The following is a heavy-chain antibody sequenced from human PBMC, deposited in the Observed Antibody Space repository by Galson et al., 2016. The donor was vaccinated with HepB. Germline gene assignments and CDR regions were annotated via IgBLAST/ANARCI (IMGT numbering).Heavy chain of an antibody. CDR3: ARISLEMPTTYGMDV. J-gene: IGHJ6*02. V-gene: IGHV1-46*01. Sequence: SVKVSCKASGYTFTTYYMHWVRQAPGQGLEWMGIINPSRGSTSYAQKFQGRVTMTRDTSTSTVYMEMSSLRSEDTAVYYCARISLEMPTTYGMDVWGQGTTVTVSS. D-gene: IGHD5-24*01. CDR1: GYTFTTYY. CDR2: INPSRGST.